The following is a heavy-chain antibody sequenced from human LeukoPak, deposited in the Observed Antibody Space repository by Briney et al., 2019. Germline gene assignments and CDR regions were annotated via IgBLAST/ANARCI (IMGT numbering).Heavy chain of an antibody. CDR1: GFTFSSYG. CDR2: IRYDGSNK. V-gene: IGHV3-30*02. Sequence: PGGSLRLSCAASGFTFSSYGMHWVRQAPGKGLEWVAFIRYDGSNKYYADSVKGRFTISRDNAKNTLYLQMNSLRAEDTALYYCTRDDADAFDIWGQGTMVTVSS. J-gene: IGHJ3*02. CDR3: TRDDADAFDI.